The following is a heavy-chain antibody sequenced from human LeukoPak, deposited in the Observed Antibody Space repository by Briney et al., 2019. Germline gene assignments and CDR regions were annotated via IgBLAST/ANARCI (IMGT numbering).Heavy chain of an antibody. J-gene: IGHJ4*02. CDR3: AKVRCYGSDLLDY. CDR2: ISNSDYNT. V-gene: IGHV3-23*01. Sequence: GGSLRLSCAASGFTFSSYSMNWVRQAPGKGLEWVSTISNSDYNTYYTDSVKGRFTISRDNSKNTLYLQMNSLRAEDTAVYYCAKVRCYGSDLLDYWGQGTLVTVSS. D-gene: IGHD2-15*01. CDR1: GFTFSSYS.